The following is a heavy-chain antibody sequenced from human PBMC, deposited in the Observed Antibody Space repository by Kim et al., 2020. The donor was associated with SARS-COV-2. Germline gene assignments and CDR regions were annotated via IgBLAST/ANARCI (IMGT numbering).Heavy chain of an antibody. Sequence: ASVKVSCKASGYTFTSYYMHWVRQAPGQGLEWMGIINPSGGSTSYAQNFQGRVTMTRDTSTSTVYMELSSLRSEDTAVYYCARDDLGLAMVRGVCVVWGQGTTVTVSS. V-gene: IGHV1-46*01. CDR1: GYTFTSYY. CDR2: INPSGGST. D-gene: IGHD3-10*01. CDR3: ARDDLGLAMVRGVCVV. J-gene: IGHJ6*02.